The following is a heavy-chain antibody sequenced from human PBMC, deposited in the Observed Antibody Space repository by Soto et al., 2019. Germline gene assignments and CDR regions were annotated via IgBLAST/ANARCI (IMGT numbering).Heavy chain of an antibody. J-gene: IGHJ5*02. CDR3: ARDYYYDSRSSSVNWFDP. D-gene: IGHD3-22*01. Sequence: AESLRLSCVVSSFTFSKYWMHWVRQAQGKGLVWVSRINMDGTKTAYADSVKGRFTVSRDNANNTLYLQMNSLGVEDTAVYYCARDYYYDSRSSSVNWFDPWGQGTLVTVSS. CDR2: INMDGTKT. V-gene: IGHV3-74*01. CDR1: SFTFSKYW.